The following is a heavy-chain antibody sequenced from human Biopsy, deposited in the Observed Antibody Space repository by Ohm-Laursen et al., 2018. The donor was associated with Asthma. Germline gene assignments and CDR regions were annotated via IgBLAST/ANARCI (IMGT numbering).Heavy chain of an antibody. CDR2: ISNSDSTT. V-gene: IGHV3-23*01. CDR3: GIVVAANPFQGDC. Sequence: SLRLSCAASGFTFRRYGMSWVRQAPGKGLEWVSGISNSDSTTYYADSVKGRFTISRDNSKNTVYLDISSLRIEDTAVFYCGIVVAANPFQGDCWGQGTLVTVSS. CDR1: GFTFRRYG. D-gene: IGHD2-15*01. J-gene: IGHJ4*02.